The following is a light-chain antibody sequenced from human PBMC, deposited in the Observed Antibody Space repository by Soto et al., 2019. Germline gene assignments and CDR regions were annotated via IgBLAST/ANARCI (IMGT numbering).Light chain of an antibody. CDR1: QSVSFY. CDR3: HQRTNWPPAFT. V-gene: IGKV3-11*01. CDR2: DAS. Sequence: VLTQSPATLSLSPGERATLSCRASQSVSFYLAWYQQKPGQAPRLLIYDASKRATGTPVRFSGSGSGTDFTLTISSLEPEDFAVYYCHQRTNWPPAFTFGPGTKVDIK. J-gene: IGKJ3*01.